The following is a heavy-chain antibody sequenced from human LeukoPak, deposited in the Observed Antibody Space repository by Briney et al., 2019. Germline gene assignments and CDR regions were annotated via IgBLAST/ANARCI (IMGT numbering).Heavy chain of an antibody. J-gene: IGHJ2*01. V-gene: IGHV3-74*01. Sequence: GGSLRLSCAASGFTFSHYTMNWVRQAPGKGLVWVSRINTDGSSTTYADSVNGRFTISRDNSKNTLYLQMNSLRAEDTAVYYCARPVTTGYWYFDLWGRGTLVTVSS. D-gene: IGHD4-17*01. CDR3: ARPVTTGYWYFDL. CDR1: GFTFSHYT. CDR2: INTDGSST.